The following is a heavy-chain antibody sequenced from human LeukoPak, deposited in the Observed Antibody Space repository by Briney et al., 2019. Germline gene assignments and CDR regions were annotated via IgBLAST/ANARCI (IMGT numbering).Heavy chain of an antibody. V-gene: IGHV3-30-3*01. Sequence: GGSLRLSCAASGFTFSSSATSWVRQAPGKGLEWVAVISYDGSNKYYADSVKGRFTISRDNSKNTLYLQMNSLRAEDTAVYYCARGVGYYDYVDYWGQGTLVTVSS. CDR1: GFTFSSSA. D-gene: IGHD3-22*01. CDR2: ISYDGSNK. J-gene: IGHJ4*02. CDR3: ARGVGYYDYVDY.